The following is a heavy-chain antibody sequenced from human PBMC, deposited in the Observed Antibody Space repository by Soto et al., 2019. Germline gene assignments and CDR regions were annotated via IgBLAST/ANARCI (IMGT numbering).Heavy chain of an antibody. CDR1: GGTFSSYA. D-gene: IGHD5-12*01. J-gene: IGHJ2*01. CDR2: IIPIFGTA. Sequence: QVQLVQSGAEVKKPGSSVKVSCKASGGTFSSYAISWVRQAPGQGLEWMGGIIPIFGTANYAQKFQGRVTITADESTSTAYMELSSLRSEDTAVYYCARDLHRDGYNPAGEGDRYFDLWGRGTLVTVSS. V-gene: IGHV1-69*12. CDR3: ARDLHRDGYNPAGEGDRYFDL.